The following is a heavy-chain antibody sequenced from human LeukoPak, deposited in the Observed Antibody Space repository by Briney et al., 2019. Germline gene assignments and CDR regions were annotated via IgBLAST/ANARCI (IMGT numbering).Heavy chain of an antibody. Sequence: ASVKVSCKLCGYTLTELSMHWVRQALGKALEWMGGFDPEDGETIYAQKFQGRVTMTEDTSTDTAYLELSSLRSEDTAVYYCATGGSGWYDLPYFDYWGQGTLVTVSS. V-gene: IGHV1-24*01. CDR1: GYTLTELS. J-gene: IGHJ4*02. CDR2: FDPEDGET. D-gene: IGHD6-19*01. CDR3: ATGGSGWYDLPYFDY.